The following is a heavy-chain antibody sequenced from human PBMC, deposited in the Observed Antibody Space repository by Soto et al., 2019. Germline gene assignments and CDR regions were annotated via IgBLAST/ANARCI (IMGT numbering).Heavy chain of an antibody. CDR1: CGSINSHY. D-gene: IGHD6-13*01. V-gene: IGHV4-59*11. Sequence: PSDTLSLTCTVSCGSINSHYWSWIRQPPGKGLEWIGYIYYTGSTTYNPSLKSRVTISLDTSKTQFSLRLSSVTAADTAVYYCARDRLSEQQLGGYYYYDMDVWGQGTTVTSP. CDR3: ARDRLSEQQLGGYYYYDMDV. CDR2: IYYTGST. J-gene: IGHJ6*02.